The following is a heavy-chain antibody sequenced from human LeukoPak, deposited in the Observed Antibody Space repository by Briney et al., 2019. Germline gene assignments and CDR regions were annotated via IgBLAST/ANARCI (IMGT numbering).Heavy chain of an antibody. V-gene: IGHV3-74*01. CDR1: GFSFSSYW. D-gene: IGHD5-24*01. J-gene: IGHJ4*02. Sequence: GSLRLSCAASGFSFSSYWMHLVRQAPGKGLVWVSRINSDGSSTNYADSVKGRFTISRDNAKNTHYLQMNSLRAEDTAVYYCTRDRGDGYISFDYWGQGTLVTVSS. CDR3: TRDRGDGYISFDY. CDR2: INSDGSST.